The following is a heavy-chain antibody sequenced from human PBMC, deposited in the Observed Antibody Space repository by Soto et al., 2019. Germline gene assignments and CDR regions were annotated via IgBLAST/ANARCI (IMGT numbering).Heavy chain of an antibody. D-gene: IGHD5-18*01. J-gene: IGHJ4*02. CDR1: GYTFTSYG. V-gene: IGHV1-18*01. CDR3: ARSGWWIQPNRSFEDY. Sequence: QVQLVQSGAEVKKPGASVKVSCKASGYTFTSYGISWVRQAPGQGLERMGWISAYNGNTNYAEKLQGRVTMNTDTSTSTNYMELRRLRSDDTAVYYCARSGWWIQPNRSFEDYWGQGTLVTVSS. CDR2: ISAYNGNT.